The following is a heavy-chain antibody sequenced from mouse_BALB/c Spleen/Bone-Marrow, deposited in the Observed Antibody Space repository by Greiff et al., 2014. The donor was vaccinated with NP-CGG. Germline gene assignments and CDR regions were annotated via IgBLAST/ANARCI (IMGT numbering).Heavy chain of an antibody. V-gene: IGHV1S22*01. CDR2: IYPGTGRF. J-gene: IGHJ4*01. Sequence: LQQSGSELVRPGASVKLSCKASGYTFTSYWMHWVKQRPGQGLEWLGNIYPGTGRFNYGEKFKSKATLTVDTSSSTAYMQLXXLTSEDSAVYYCTRSGYVMDYWGQGTSVTVSS. CDR3: TRSGYVMDY. D-gene: IGHD3-1*01. CDR1: GYTFTSYW.